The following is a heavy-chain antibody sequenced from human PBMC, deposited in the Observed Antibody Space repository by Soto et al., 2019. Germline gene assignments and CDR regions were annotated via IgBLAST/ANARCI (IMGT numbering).Heavy chain of an antibody. CDR1: GYTFTGYY. J-gene: IGHJ3*02. V-gene: IGHV1-2*04. CDR2: INPNSGGT. CDR3: ARDDYGDSNDALDI. D-gene: IGHD4-17*01. Sequence: GASVKVSCKASGYTFTGYYMHWVRQAPGQGLEWMGWINPNSGGTNYAQKFQGWVTMTRDTSISTAYMELSRLRSDDTAVYYCARDDYGDSNDALDIWGQGTMVTVSS.